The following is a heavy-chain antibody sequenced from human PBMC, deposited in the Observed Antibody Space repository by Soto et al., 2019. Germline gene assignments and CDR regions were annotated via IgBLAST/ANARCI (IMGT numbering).Heavy chain of an antibody. CDR3: ANRRPYYSDY. J-gene: IGHJ4*02. CDR1: GFTFSTYA. V-gene: IGHV3-23*01. CDR2: IPASGATS. Sequence: ESGGGLVQPGGSLRLSCAASGFTFSTYAMAWVRRAPGTGLEWVASIPASGATSYHTDSVKGRFTISRDNSKNTLYLQMNSLRAEDTAIYYCANRRPYYSDYWGQGALVTVSS.